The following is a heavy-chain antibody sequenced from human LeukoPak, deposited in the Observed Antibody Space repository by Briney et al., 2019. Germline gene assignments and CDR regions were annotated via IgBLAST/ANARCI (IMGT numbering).Heavy chain of an antibody. V-gene: IGHV1-18*01. CDR2: ISAYNGNT. D-gene: IGHD3-16*02. CDR1: GYTFTSYG. J-gene: IGHJ4*02. CDR3: ARDADYDYVWGSYRLTPKFDY. Sequence: GASVKVSCKASGYTFTSYGISWVRQAPGQGLEWMGWISAYNGNTNYAQKLQGRVTMTTDTSTSTAYMELRSLRSDDTAVHYCARDADYDYVWGSYRLTPKFDYWGQGTLVTVSS.